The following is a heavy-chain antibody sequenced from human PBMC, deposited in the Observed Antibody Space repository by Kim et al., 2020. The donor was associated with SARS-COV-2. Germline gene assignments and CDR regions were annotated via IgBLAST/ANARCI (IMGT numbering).Heavy chain of an antibody. J-gene: IGHJ5*02. D-gene: IGHD3-16*02. CDR2: VNAGNGNT. Sequence: ASVKVSCKASGYTFATYAVHWVRQAPGQRLEWMGWVNAGNGNTRYSQNFQGRVTITRDPSASTAYMELSSLRSEDTAVYYCAREGGGIIGLGFDPWGQGTLVTVSS. CDR3: AREGGGIIGLGFDP. V-gene: IGHV1-3*01. CDR1: GYTFATYA.